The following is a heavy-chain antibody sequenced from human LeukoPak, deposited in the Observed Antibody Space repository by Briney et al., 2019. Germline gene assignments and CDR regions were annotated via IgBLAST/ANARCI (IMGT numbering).Heavy chain of an antibody. CDR1: RFTFSTYG. V-gene: IGHV3-30*02. D-gene: IGHD4-11*01. Sequence: GGSLRLSCAASRFTFSTYGMHWVRQAPGKGLEWVAFIRYDGSNKHYADSVKGRFTISRDNSKNTLYLQMNSLRAEDTAVYYCAKATWDAFDIWGQGTMVTVSS. CDR3: AKATWDAFDI. J-gene: IGHJ3*02. CDR2: IRYDGSNK.